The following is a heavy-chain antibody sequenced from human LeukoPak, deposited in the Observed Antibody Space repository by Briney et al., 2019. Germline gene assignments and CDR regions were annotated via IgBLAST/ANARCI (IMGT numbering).Heavy chain of an antibody. CDR1: GFTFSSYAM. J-gene: IGHJ4*02. CDR3: ARAAYCGGDCYWFYFDY. CDR2: IYHSGST. D-gene: IGHD2-21*02. V-gene: IGHV4-4*02. Sequence: GSLRLSCAASGFTFSSYAMSWVRQPPGKGLEWIGEIYHSGSTNYNPSLKSRVTISVDKSKNQFSLKLSSVTAADTAVYYCARAAYCGGDCYWFYFDYWGQGTLVTVSS.